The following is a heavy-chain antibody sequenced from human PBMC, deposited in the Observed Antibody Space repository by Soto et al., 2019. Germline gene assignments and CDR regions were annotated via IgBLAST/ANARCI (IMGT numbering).Heavy chain of an antibody. CDR1: GFNFSSYV. D-gene: IGHD6-19*01. V-gene: IGHV3-33*01. Sequence: QVQLVESGGGVVQPGRSLRLSCAASGFNFSSYVMHWVRQAPGKGLEWVAVIWYDGGNKYYADSVKGRLTISRDNSKNTLYLKMTSLRAEDTAVYYCARDGQWLPRDGLRSSYYFDYWGQGTLVTVSS. J-gene: IGHJ4*02. CDR3: ARDGQWLPRDGLRSSYYFDY. CDR2: IWYDGGNK.